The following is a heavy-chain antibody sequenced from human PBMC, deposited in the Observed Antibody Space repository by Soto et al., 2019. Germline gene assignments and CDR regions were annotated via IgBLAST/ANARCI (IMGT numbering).Heavy chain of an antibody. V-gene: IGHV4-31*03. CDR2: IYYSGST. CDR3: AITGTTPYYYGMDV. D-gene: IGHD1-7*01. J-gene: IGHJ6*02. Sequence: SETLSLTCTVSGGSISSGGYYWSWIRQHPGKGLEWIGYIYYSGSTYYNPSLKSRVTISVDTSKNQFSLKLSSVTAADTAVYYCAITGTTPYYYGMDVWGQGTTVTVSS. CDR1: GGSISSGGYY.